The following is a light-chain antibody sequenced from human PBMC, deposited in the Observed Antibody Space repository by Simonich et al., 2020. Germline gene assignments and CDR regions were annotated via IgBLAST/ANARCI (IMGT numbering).Light chain of an antibody. Sequence: QSALTQPASVSGSPGQSITISCPGTSSDVGGYNYVSWYQKHPGKAPQLMIYDVSKRPSGVSNRFSGSKYGNTASLTISGLQAEDEADYYCSSYTSSSTYVVFGGGTKLTVL. V-gene: IGLV2-14*01. CDR3: SSYTSSSTYVV. CDR1: SSDVGGYNY. J-gene: IGLJ2*01. CDR2: DVS.